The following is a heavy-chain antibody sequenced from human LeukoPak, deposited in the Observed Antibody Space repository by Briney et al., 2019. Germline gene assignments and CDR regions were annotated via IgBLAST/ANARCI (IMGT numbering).Heavy chain of an antibody. CDR3: ARDGPVAGVELDQ. Sequence: PGGSLRLSCAASGFPFDNYGMAWVRQAPGKGPEWVSGITWNGGITAYADSVKGRFTISRDNAKNSLYLQMNSLRAEDTALYYCARDGPVAGVELDQWGQGTLVTVSS. J-gene: IGHJ4*02. CDR1: GFPFDNYG. V-gene: IGHV3-20*04. D-gene: IGHD6-19*01. CDR2: ITWNGGIT.